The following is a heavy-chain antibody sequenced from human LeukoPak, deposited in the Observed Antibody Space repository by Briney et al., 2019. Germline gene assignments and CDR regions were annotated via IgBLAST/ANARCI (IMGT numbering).Heavy chain of an antibody. Sequence: SQTLSLTCTVSGRSISSGGYYWSWIRQHPGKGLEWIGYIYYSGSTYYNPSLKSRVTISVDTSKNQFSLKLSSVTAADTAVYYCARGSPHWFDPWGQGTLVTVSS. CDR2: IYYSGST. CDR3: ARGSPHWFDP. J-gene: IGHJ5*02. V-gene: IGHV4-31*03. CDR1: GRSISSGGYY.